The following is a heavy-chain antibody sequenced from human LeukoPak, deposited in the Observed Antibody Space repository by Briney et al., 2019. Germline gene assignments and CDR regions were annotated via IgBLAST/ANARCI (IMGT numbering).Heavy chain of an antibody. D-gene: IGHD1-26*01. Sequence: SLRLSCAASGFTFXXSGMHWVRQTPDKGLEWVAVISYDGSNKYYADSVKGRFSISRDNSKNTLSLQMNSLRAEDTAVYYCVRSSIVGATTWGQGTLVTVSS. CDR2: ISYDGSNK. CDR1: GFTFXXSG. J-gene: IGHJ4*02. V-gene: IGHV3-30*03. CDR3: VRSSIVGATT.